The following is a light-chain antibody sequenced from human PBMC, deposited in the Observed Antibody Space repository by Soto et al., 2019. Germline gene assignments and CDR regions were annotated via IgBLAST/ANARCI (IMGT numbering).Light chain of an antibody. CDR1: QSVSSSY. V-gene: IGKV3-20*01. CDR3: QQDGSSPRM. CDR2: GAS. Sequence: EIVLTQSPGTLSLSPRERATLSCRASQSVSSSYLAWYQQKPGQAPRLPIYGASSRATGIPDRFSGSGSGTDFTLTISRLEPEVFAVYYCQQDGSSPRMFGQGTKVEIK. J-gene: IGKJ1*01.